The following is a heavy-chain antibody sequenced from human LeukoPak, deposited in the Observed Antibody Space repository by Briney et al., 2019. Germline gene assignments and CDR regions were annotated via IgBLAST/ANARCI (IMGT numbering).Heavy chain of an antibody. J-gene: IGHJ4*02. CDR1: GIAVSGNY. D-gene: IGHD1-26*01. V-gene: IGHV3-53*01. CDR2: ISINTNT. CDR3: AIAQTWDGLFES. Sequence: TGGSLTLSCAASGIAVSGNYMSWVRQTPGKGLEWVSFISINTNTFYADSVRGRFTISRDTSKNTLLLLMNSLRDEDSAIYYCAIAQTWDGLFESWGQGTLVTVSS.